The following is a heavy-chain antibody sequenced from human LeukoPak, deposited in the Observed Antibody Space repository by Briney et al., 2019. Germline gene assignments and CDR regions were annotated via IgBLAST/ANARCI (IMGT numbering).Heavy chain of an antibody. D-gene: IGHD1-1*01. V-gene: IGHV1-69-2*01. CDR3: ATTVESGTPSYYYYYMDV. Sequence: ATVKISCKVSRYTFTDYYMHWVQQAPGKGLEWMGLVDPEDGETIYAEKFQGRVTITADTSTDTDYMELSSLRSEDTDVYYCATTVESGTPSYYYYYMDVWGKGTTVTVS. J-gene: IGHJ6*03. CDR2: VDPEDGET. CDR1: RYTFTDYY.